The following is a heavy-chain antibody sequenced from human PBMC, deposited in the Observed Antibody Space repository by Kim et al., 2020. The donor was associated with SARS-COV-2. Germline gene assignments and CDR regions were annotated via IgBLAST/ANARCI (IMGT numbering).Heavy chain of an antibody. J-gene: IGHJ4*02. CDR1: GFTFSSYA. Sequence: GGSLRLSYAASGFTFSSYAMHWVRQAPGKGLEWVAVISYDGSNKYYADSVKGRFTISRDNSKNTLYLQMNSLRAEDTAVYYCARGRGGGYSYGFDYWGQG. CDR2: ISYDGSNK. V-gene: IGHV3-30-3*01. D-gene: IGHD5-18*01. CDR3: ARGRGGGYSYGFDY.